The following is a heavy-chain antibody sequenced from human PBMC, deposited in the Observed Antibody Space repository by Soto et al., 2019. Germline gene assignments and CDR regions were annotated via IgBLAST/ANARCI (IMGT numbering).Heavy chain of an antibody. V-gene: IGHV4-39*01. CDR3: ARRGDYYDSSGYYHTDYFDY. J-gene: IGHJ4*02. CDR1: GGSISSSSYY. CDR2: IYYSGST. D-gene: IGHD3-22*01. Sequence: KPSETLSLTCTVSGGSISSSSYYWGRIRQPPGKGLEWIGSIYYSGSTYYNPSLKSRVTISVDTSKNQFSLKLSSVTAADTAVYYCARRGDYYDSSGYYHTDYFDYWGQGTLVTVSS.